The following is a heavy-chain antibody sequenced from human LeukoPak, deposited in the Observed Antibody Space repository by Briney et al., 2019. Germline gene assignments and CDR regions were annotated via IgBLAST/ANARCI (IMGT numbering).Heavy chain of an antibody. Sequence: GGSLRLSCATSGFTFSSYAMSWVRQAPGKGLEWVANIKHDGSEKYYVDSVKGRFTISRDNAKNSLNLQMNSLRAEDTAVYYCARGKSILVWFGELLNYYYDYWGQGTLVTVSS. J-gene: IGHJ4*02. CDR2: IKHDGSEK. V-gene: IGHV3-7*01. CDR1: GFTFSSYA. D-gene: IGHD3-10*01. CDR3: ARGKSILVWFGELLNYYYDY.